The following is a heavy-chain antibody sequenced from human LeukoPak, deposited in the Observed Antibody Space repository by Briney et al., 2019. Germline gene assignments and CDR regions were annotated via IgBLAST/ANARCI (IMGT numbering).Heavy chain of an antibody. CDR2: ISYDGSNK. Sequence: GGSLRLSCAASGFTFSSYAMHWVRQAPGKGLEWVADISYDGSNKYYADSVKGRFTISRDNSKNTLYLQMNSLRAEDTAVYYCARDSAYDYVWGSYRPPGDYWGQGTLVTVSS. D-gene: IGHD3-16*02. V-gene: IGHV3-30*04. CDR1: GFTFSSYA. CDR3: ARDSAYDYVWGSYRPPGDY. J-gene: IGHJ4*02.